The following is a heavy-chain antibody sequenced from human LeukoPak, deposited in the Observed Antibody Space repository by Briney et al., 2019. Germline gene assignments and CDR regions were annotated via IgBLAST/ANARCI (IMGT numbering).Heavy chain of an antibody. CDR1: GFSFSSYW. D-gene: IGHD5-18*01. CDR2: INQGGSEK. J-gene: IGHJ3*01. V-gene: IGHV3-7*03. Sequence: GGSLRLSCAASGFSFSSYWMNWVRQAPGKGLEWVAAINQGGSEKYYVDSVKGRFTISRDNAKNSLYLQMNSLRAEDRAVYYCASESFDSYGTTKDAFDVWGQGTMVTVSS. CDR3: ASESFDSYGTTKDAFDV.